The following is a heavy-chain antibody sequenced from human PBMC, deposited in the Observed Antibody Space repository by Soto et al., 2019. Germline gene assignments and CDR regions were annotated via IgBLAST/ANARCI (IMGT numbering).Heavy chain of an antibody. CDR2: ISGSGGNT. V-gene: IGHV3-23*01. J-gene: IGHJ6*02. CDR3: AKGLTGAPYYGMDV. Sequence: EVQLLESGGGLVQPGGSLRLSCAASGFTFSSYAMSWVRQASGKGLEWVSAISGSGGNTYYADSVKGRFTISRDNSKNTLYLQMNSLRAEDTAVYYCAKGLTGAPYYGMDVWGQGTTVTVSS. D-gene: IGHD7-27*01. CDR1: GFTFSSYA.